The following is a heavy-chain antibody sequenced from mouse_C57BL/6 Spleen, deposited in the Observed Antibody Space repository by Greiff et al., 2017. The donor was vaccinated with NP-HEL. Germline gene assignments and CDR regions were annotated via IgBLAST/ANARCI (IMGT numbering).Heavy chain of an antibody. J-gene: IGHJ4*01. V-gene: IGHV5-17*01. D-gene: IGHD1-1*01. CDR3: ARTLSTVVARAMDY. CDR1: GFTFSDYG. CDR2: ISSGSSTI. Sequence: EVQVVESGGGLVKPGGSLKLSCAASGFTFSDYGMHWVRQAPEKGLEWVAYISSGSSTIYYVDTVKGRFTISRDHAKNTLFLQMTSLRSEDTAMYYGARTLSTVVARAMDYWGQGTSVTVSS.